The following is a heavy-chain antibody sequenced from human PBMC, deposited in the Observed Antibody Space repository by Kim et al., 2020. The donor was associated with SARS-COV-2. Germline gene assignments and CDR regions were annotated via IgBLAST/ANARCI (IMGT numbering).Heavy chain of an antibody. Sequence: SETLSLTCAVYGGSFSGYYWSWIRQPPGKGLEWIGEINHSGSTNYNPSLKSRVTISVDTSKNQFSLKLSSVTAADTAVYYCARATVAAAGLYYYYGMDVWGQGTTVTVSS. CDR2: INHSGST. CDR1: GGSFSGYY. V-gene: IGHV4-34*01. CDR3: ARATVAAAGLYYYYGMDV. J-gene: IGHJ6*02. D-gene: IGHD6-13*01.